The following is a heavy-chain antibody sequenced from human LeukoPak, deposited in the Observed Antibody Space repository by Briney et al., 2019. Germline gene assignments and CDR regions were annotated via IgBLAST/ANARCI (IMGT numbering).Heavy chain of an antibody. CDR2: ISYDGSNK. CDR1: GFTFSSYA. D-gene: IGHD6-13*01. CDR3: ASSSPMAAAVAEYFQH. J-gene: IGHJ1*01. V-gene: IGHV3-30-3*01. Sequence: GRSLRLSCAASGFTFSSYAMHWVRQAPGKGLEWVAVISYDGSNKYYADSVKGRFTISRDNSKNTLYLQMNSLRAEDTAVYYCASSSPMAAAVAEYFQHWGQGTLVTVSS.